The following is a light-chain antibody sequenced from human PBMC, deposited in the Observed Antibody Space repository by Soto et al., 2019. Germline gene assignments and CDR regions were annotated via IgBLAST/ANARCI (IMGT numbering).Light chain of an antibody. CDR3: QTWGTDIPV. V-gene: IGLV4-69*01. CDR2: LNSDGSH. CDR1: SGHSSYA. J-gene: IGLJ1*01. Sequence: QPVLTQSPSVSASLGASVTLTCNLSSGHSSYAIAWHQQQPERGPRFLLKLNSDGSHNKGDGIPDRFSGSSSGAERFLTISSLQSEDEAEYYCQTWGTDIPVFGTGTKVTVL.